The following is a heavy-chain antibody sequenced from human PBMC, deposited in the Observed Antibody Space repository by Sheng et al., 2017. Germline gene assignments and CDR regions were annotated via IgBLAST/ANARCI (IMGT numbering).Heavy chain of an antibody. Sequence: EVQLLESGGGLVQPGGSLRLSCAASGFTFSNYPINWVRQAPGKGLEWVSAISGSGGTTYYADSVKGRSTISRDNSKNRLYFQMSSLRAEDTAVYYCAKAVGDLWSPDYWGQGTLVTVSS. CDR2: ISGSGGTT. J-gene: IGHJ4*02. D-gene: IGHD3-10*01. V-gene: IGHV3-23*01. CDR1: GFTFSNYP. CDR3: AKAVGDLWSPDY.